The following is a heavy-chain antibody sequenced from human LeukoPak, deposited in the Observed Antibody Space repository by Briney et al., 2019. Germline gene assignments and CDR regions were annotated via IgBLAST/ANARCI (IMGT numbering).Heavy chain of an antibody. CDR2: IYSGGST. J-gene: IGHJ5*02. V-gene: IGHV3-66*01. CDR1: GLILSNYV. D-gene: IGHD6-25*01. CDR3: VRERYSNDYEA. Sequence: QAGGSLRLSCAASGLILSNYVLTWVRQAPGKGLEWVSVIYSGGSTYYADSVKGRFTISRDNSKNTLYLQMNSLRAEDTAMYYCVRERYSNDYEAWGQGTLVTVSS.